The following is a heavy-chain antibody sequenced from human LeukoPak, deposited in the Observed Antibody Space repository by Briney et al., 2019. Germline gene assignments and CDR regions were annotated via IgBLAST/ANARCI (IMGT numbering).Heavy chain of an antibody. CDR2: ISAYNGNT. CDR3: ARRGVGTSHDF. D-gene: IGHD4-23*01. V-gene: IGHV1-18*01. CDR1: GYSFTSYG. J-gene: IGHJ4*02. Sequence: ASVKVSCKASGYSFTSYGIRWVRQAPGQGLEWMGWISAYNGNTNYAQELQGRVTMTTDTSTATAHMELRSLRSDDTAVYYCARRGVGTSHDFWGQGTLVTVSS.